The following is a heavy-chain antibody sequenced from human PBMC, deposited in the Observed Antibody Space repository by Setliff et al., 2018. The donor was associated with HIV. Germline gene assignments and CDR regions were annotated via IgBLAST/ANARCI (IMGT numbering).Heavy chain of an antibody. CDR1: GGSISSGGYY. V-gene: IGHV4-31*03. CDR3: ARTRAPYFFDF. D-gene: IGHD1-26*01. J-gene: IGHJ4*02. Sequence: PSETLSLTCTVSGGSISSGGYYWSWIRQHPGKGLEWIGYIYYSGSTYYNPSLKSRVTMSVDTSKNQFSLQLNSVTAADTAVYFCARTRAPYFFDFWGQGAQVTV. CDR2: IYYSGST.